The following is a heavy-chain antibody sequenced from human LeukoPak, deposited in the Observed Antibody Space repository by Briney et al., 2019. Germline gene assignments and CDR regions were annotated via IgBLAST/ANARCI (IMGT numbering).Heavy chain of an antibody. Sequence: ASVKVSCKASGYTFSSDDINWVRQAPGQGLEWMGWMNPKSGNTGYAQKFLGRVTMTRNTSLSTAYMELSRLRSEDTAVYYGARGRVFPGVAPRQVWFDPWGQGTPVTVSS. CDR2: MNPKSGNT. J-gene: IGHJ5*02. CDR1: GYTFSSDD. D-gene: IGHD3-10*01. CDR3: ARGRVFPGVAPRQVWFDP. V-gene: IGHV1-8*02.